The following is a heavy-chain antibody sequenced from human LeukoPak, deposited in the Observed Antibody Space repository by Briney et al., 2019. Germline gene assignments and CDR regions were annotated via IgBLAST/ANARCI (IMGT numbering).Heavy chain of an antibody. V-gene: IGHV4-39*07. CDR2: IYYSGST. CDR3: ARVGRTGKYSYGYYYYYYMDV. D-gene: IGHD5-18*01. Sequence: SETLSLTCTVSGGSISSSSYYWGWIRQPPGKGLEWIGSIYYSGSTYYNPSLKSRVTISVDTSKNQFSLKLSSVTAADTAVYYCARVGRTGKYSYGYYYYYYMDVWGKGTTVTISS. J-gene: IGHJ6*03. CDR1: GGSISSSSYY.